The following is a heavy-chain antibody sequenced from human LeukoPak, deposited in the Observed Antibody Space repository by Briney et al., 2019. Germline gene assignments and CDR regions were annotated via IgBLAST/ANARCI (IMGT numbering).Heavy chain of an antibody. CDR2: MNPNSGNT. Sequence: ASVKVSCKASGYTFTSYDINWVRQATGQGLEWMGWMNPNSGNTGYAQKFQGRVTITRNTSISTAYMELSSLRSEDTAVYYCARLYPYSSSWYGTYYYMDVWGNGTTVTVSS. CDR3: ARLYPYSSSWYGTYYYMDV. V-gene: IGHV1-8*03. CDR1: GYTFTSYD. D-gene: IGHD6-13*01. J-gene: IGHJ6*03.